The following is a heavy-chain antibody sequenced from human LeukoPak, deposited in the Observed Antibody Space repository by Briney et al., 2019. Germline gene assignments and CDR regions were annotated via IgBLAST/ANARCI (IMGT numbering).Heavy chain of an antibody. V-gene: IGHV4-39*02. D-gene: IGHD5-24*01. J-gene: IGHJ4*02. CDR3: ARDRDGYAYSFDY. CDR2: TYYTGSA. CDR1: GGSITIGRYH. Sequence: SETLSLTCTVSGGSITIGRYHWGWIRQSPGKGLEWIGNTYYTGSAYYRPSLQSRVSISVDTSKKEFSLKLTSVTAADTAVYCCARDRDGYAYSFDYWGQGTLVTVSS.